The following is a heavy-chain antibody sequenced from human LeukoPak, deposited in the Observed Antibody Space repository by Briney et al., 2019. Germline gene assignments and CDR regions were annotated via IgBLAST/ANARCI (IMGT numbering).Heavy chain of an antibody. J-gene: IGHJ4*02. CDR1: GFTFSTYA. V-gene: IGHV3-23*01. Sequence: GGSLRLSCEASGFTFSTYAMSWVRQPPGKGLQWVSGISGSDSGTYYTDSVKGRFTISGDNSKNTVYLEIDNLRAEDTAVYYCAKCMSGTGVCLNFDSWGQGILVTVSS. CDR2: ISGSDSGT. CDR3: AKCMSGTGVCLNFDS. D-gene: IGHD2-8*02.